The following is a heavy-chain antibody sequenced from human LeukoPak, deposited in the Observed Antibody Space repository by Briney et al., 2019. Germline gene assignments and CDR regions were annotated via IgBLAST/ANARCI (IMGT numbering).Heavy chain of an antibody. CDR1: GGSISSSSYY. Sequence: KASETLSLTCTVSGGSISSSSYYWGWIRQPPGKGLEWIGSIYHSGSTYYNPSLKSRVTISVDASKNQFSLKLSSVTAADTAVYYCARRVGGDGYNGGAFDIWGQGTMVTVSS. V-gene: IGHV4-39*07. J-gene: IGHJ3*02. D-gene: IGHD5-24*01. CDR3: ARRVGGDGYNGGAFDI. CDR2: IYHSGST.